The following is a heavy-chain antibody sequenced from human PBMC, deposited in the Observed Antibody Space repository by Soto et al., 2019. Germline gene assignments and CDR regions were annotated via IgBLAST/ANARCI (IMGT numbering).Heavy chain of an antibody. CDR1: GYTFTGYY. Sequence: GASVKVSCKASGYTFTGYYMHWVRQAPGQGLEWMGWINPNSGGTNYAQKFQGRVTMTRDTSIGTAYMELSRLRSDDTAVYYCARDRDAAVAGLVYGMDVWGQGTTVTVSS. V-gene: IGHV1-2*02. CDR3: ARDRDAAVAGLVYGMDV. CDR2: INPNSGGT. J-gene: IGHJ6*02. D-gene: IGHD6-19*01.